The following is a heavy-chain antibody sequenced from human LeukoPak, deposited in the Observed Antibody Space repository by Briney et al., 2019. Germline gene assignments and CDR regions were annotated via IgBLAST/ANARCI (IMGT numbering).Heavy chain of an antibody. V-gene: IGHV3-11*01. CDR1: GFTFSDYY. D-gene: IGHD2-2*01. Sequence: GGSLRLSCAASGFTFSDYYMSWIRQAPGKGLEWVSYISSSGSTIYYADSVKGRFTISRDNAKNSLYLQMNSLRAEDTAVYYCARGAIGYCSSTSCYLNDYWGQGTLVTVSS. CDR3: ARGAIGYCSSTSCYLNDY. J-gene: IGHJ4*02. CDR2: ISSSGSTI.